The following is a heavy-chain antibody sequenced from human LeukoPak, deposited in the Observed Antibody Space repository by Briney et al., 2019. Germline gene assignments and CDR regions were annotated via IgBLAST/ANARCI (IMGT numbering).Heavy chain of an antibody. J-gene: IGHJ6*02. D-gene: IGHD6-13*01. CDR3: TGHPGIASDLGV. Sequence: GESLRISCQGSGFTFTSYWISWVRQMPGGGLGWMGRIDPSDSYTNYSPSFQGHVTISADKSITTAYLKWSSLKASDTAIYYCTGHPGIASDLGVWGQGTTVTVSS. CDR1: GFTFTSYW. CDR2: IDPSDSYT. V-gene: IGHV5-10-1*01.